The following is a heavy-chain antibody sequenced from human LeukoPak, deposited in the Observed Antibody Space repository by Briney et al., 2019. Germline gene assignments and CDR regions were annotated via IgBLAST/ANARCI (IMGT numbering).Heavy chain of an antibody. J-gene: IGHJ4*02. CDR3: ARDRGRDGYNYPVDY. Sequence: PGGSLRLSCAASGFTFSSYAMSWVRQAPGKGLEWVAVISYDGNNKYYADSVKGRFTISRDNSKNTLYLQMNSLRAEDTAVYYCARDRGRDGYNYPVDYWGQGTLVTVSS. CDR1: GFTFSSYA. D-gene: IGHD5-24*01. CDR2: ISYDGNNK. V-gene: IGHV3-30-3*01.